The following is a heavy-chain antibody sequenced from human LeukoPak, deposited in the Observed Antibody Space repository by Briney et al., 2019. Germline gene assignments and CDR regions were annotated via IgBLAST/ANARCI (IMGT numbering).Heavy chain of an antibody. V-gene: IGHV4-4*07. D-gene: IGHD1-14*01. CDR1: GDSISSFY. J-gene: IGHJ4*02. Sequence: SETLSLTCTVSGDSISSFYWTWIRQPAGKGLEWIGRIYTSGSTNYNPSLKSRVTMSVDTSKNQFSLQLNSVTPEDTAVYYCARDTGVRPRVAHFDYWGQGTLVTVSS. CDR2: IYTSGST. CDR3: ARDTGVRPRVAHFDY.